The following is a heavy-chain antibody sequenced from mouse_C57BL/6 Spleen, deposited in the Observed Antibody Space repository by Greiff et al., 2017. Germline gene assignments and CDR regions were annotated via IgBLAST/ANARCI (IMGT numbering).Heavy chain of an antibody. D-gene: IGHD2-1*01. CDR2: IYPGDGDT. Sequence: QVQLQQSGPELVKPGASVKISCKASGYAFSSSWMNWVKQRPGKGLEWIGRIYPGDGDTNYNGKFKGKATLTADTSSSTAYMQLSSLTSEDSAVYFCAREDGNLYAMDYWGQGTSVTVSS. V-gene: IGHV1-82*01. J-gene: IGHJ4*01. CDR3: AREDGNLYAMDY. CDR1: GYAFSSSW.